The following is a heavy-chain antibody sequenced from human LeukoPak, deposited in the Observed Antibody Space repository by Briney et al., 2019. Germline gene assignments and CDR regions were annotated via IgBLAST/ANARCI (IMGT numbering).Heavy chain of an antibody. J-gene: IGHJ4*02. CDR1: GGTFSSYA. CDR3: ARSGPLKRSTVTTRRGNYFDY. V-gene: IGHV1-69*13. Sequence: ASVKVSCKASGGTFSSYAISWVRQAPGQGLEWMGGIIPIFGTANYAQKFQGRVTITADESTSTAYMELRSLRSDDTAVYYCARSGPLKRSTVTTRRGNYFDYWGQGTLVTVSS. D-gene: IGHD4-17*01. CDR2: IIPIFGTA.